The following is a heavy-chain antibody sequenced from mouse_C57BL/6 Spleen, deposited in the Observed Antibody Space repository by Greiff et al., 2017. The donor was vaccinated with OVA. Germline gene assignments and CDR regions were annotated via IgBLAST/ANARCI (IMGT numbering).Heavy chain of an antibody. V-gene: IGHV5-4*01. J-gene: IGHJ4*01. CDR3: ARDPPYYGSSYDAMDY. CDR2: ISDGGSYT. Sequence: EVKLVESGGGLVKPGGSLKLSCAASGFTFSSYAMSWVRQTPEKRLECVATISDGGSYTYYPDNVKGRFTISRDNAKNNLYLQMSHLKSEDTAMYYCARDPPYYGSSYDAMDYWGQGTSVTVSS. CDR1: GFTFSSYA. D-gene: IGHD1-1*01.